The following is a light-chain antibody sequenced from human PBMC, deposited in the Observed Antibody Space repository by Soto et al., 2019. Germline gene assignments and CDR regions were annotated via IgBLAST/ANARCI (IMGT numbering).Light chain of an antibody. CDR2: DVN. CDR3: TSYTRSGLIV. Sequence: QSVLTQPASVSGSPGQSTTVSCTGTSSDFGDSTYVSWYQQHPGKAPRLIIYDVNNRPSGVAARFSASRSGNTASLTISGLQAEDEADYYCTSYTRSGLIVFGTGTKVTVL. V-gene: IGLV2-14*01. J-gene: IGLJ1*01. CDR1: SSDFGDSTY.